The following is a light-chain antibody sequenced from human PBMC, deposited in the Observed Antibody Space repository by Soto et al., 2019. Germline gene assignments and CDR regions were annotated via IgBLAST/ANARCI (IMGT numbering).Light chain of an antibody. Sequence: DIQMTQSPSSLSASVGDRVTITCRASQSISTYLNWYQQKVGKAPKLLIYAASSLQRGVPSRFSGSGSGTDFNLTISSLQPEDFSTYYCQQSYSTPRTFGQGTKLEIK. CDR1: QSISTY. J-gene: IGKJ2*02. CDR3: QQSYSTPRT. V-gene: IGKV1-39*01. CDR2: AAS.